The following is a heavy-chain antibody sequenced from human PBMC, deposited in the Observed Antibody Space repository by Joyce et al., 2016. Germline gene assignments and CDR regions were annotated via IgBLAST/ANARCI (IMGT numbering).Heavy chain of an antibody. CDR3: ARARRGIILARGEMGEYLQH. Sequence: QVQLQEWGAGLLKPSETLSLTCAVYGGSLSGYYWCWIRQAPGMGLEWNGEVNDRGRTNYNPSLKSRATTSMDTSKNQFSLRLTTVTAADTAVYFCARARRGIILARGEMGEYLQHWGRGTVVIVSS. CDR1: GGSLSGYY. CDR2: VNDRGRT. D-gene: IGHD3-10*01. J-gene: IGHJ1*01. V-gene: IGHV4-34*01.